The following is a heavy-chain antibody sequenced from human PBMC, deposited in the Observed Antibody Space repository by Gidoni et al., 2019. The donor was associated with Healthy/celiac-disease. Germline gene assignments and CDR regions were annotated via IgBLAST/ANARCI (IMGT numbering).Heavy chain of an antibody. CDR3: AGGYCSGGSCYSDPFDY. Sequence: QVQLVESGGGVVQPGRSLRLSCAASGFTFRSYGMHWVRQAPGKGLEWVAFIWYDGSNKYYADSVKGRFTISRDNSKNTLYLQMNSLRAEDTAVYYCAGGYCSGGSCYSDPFDYWGQGTLVTVSS. J-gene: IGHJ4*02. D-gene: IGHD2-15*01. V-gene: IGHV3-33*01. CDR1: GFTFRSYG. CDR2: IWYDGSNK.